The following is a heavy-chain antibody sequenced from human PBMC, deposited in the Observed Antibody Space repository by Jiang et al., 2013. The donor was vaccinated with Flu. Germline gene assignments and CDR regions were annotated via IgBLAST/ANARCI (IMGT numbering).Heavy chain of an antibody. CDR2: IYPGDSEV. J-gene: IGHJ4*02. V-gene: IGHV5-51*01. CDR3: ARRKDASGWYY. Sequence: GAEVKKPGESLRISCKASGFSFISYWIGWVRQMPGKGLEWMGIIYPGDSEVKYSPSFQGQVTISADASLSTAYLQWTVLTASDIAIYYCARRKDASGWYYWGQGTLVTVSS. D-gene: IGHD6-19*01. CDR1: GFSFISYW.